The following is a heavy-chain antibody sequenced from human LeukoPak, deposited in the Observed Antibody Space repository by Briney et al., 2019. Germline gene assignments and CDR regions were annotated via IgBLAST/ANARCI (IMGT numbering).Heavy chain of an antibody. V-gene: IGHV3-7*01. J-gene: IGHJ6*04. CDR3: AELSITMIGGV. CDR1: GFTFSSYW. CDR2: IKQDGSEK. D-gene: IGHD3-10*02. Sequence: PGGSLRLSHAASGFTFSSYWMSWVRQAPGKGLEGVANIKQDGSEKYYVDSVKGRFTISRDNAKNSLYLQMNSLRAEDTAVYYCAELSITMIGGVWGKGTTVTISS.